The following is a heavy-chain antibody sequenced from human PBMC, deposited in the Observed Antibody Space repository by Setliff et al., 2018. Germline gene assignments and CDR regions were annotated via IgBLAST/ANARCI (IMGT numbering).Heavy chain of an antibody. Sequence: SETLSLTCDVSGFSISRAYYWGWIRQSPGKGLEWVGSIDHTGSTYYGPSLKSRVAMSVDTSKNQFSLKLSSVTAADTAVYYCARGRGYSYVGITYYFDYWGQGTLVTVSS. CDR1: GFSISRAYY. V-gene: IGHV4-38-2*01. D-gene: IGHD5-18*01. CDR3: ARGRGYSYVGITYYFDY. CDR2: IDHTGST. J-gene: IGHJ4*02.